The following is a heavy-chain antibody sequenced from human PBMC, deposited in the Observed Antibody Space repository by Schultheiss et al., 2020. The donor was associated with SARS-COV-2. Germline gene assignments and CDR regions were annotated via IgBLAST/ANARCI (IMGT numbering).Heavy chain of an antibody. CDR1: GGSFSGYY. J-gene: IGHJ4*02. V-gene: IGHV4-34*01. CDR2: IYYSGST. CDR3: AGTYVTTVTVDY. D-gene: IGHD4-17*01. Sequence: SETLSLTCAVYGGSFSGYYWSWIRQPPGKGLEWIGSIYYSGSTNYNPSLKSRVTISVDTSKNQFSLKLSSVTAADTAVYYCAGTYVTTVTVDYWGQGTLVTVSS.